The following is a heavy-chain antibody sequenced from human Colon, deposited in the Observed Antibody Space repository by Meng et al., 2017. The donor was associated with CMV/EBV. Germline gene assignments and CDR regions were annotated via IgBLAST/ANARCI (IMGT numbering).Heavy chain of an antibody. CDR1: GYRFTSYW. CDR2: IHPDDSNT. J-gene: IGHJ6*02. D-gene: IGHD3-3*01. Sequence: KVSCKVSGYRFTSYWIAWVRQMPGKGLEWMGMIHPDDSNTRYSPSFQGQVTISADKSISTAYLQWSSLKASDTAMYYCARQQITIFGVAPLGGMDVWGQGTTVTVSS. CDR3: ARQQITIFGVAPLGGMDV. V-gene: IGHV5-51*01.